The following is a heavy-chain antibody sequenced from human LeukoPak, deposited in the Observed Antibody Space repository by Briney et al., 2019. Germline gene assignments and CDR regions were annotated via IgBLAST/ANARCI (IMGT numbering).Heavy chain of an antibody. J-gene: IGHJ3*02. D-gene: IGHD3-22*01. CDR2: ISSSGSTI. Sequence: GGSLRLSCAASGFTFSSYEMNWVRQAPGEGLEWVSYISSSGSTIYYADSVKGRFTISRDNAKNSLYLQMNSLRAEDTAVYYCAREIPYDSSGGDAFDIWGQGTMVTVSS. CDR3: AREIPYDSSGGDAFDI. V-gene: IGHV3-48*03. CDR1: GFTFSSYE.